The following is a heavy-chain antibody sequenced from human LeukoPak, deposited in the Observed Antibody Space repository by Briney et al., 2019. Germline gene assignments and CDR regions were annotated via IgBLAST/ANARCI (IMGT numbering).Heavy chain of an antibody. D-gene: IGHD4-17*01. V-gene: IGHV4-34*01. CDR3: AIPHDYGREYFQH. CDR2: INHSGST. J-gene: IGHJ1*01. CDR1: GGSFSGYY. Sequence: SETLSLTCAVYGGSFSGYYWSWIRQPPGKGLEWIGEINHSGSTNYNPSLKSRVTISVDTSKNQFSLKLSSVTAVDTAVYYCAIPHDYGREYFQHWGQGTLVTVSS.